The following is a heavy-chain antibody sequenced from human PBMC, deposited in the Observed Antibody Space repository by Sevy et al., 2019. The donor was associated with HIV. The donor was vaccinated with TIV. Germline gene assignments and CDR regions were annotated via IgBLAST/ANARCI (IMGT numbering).Heavy chain of an antibody. CDR2: IWYDGSNK. J-gene: IGHJ4*02. CDR1: GFTFSSYG. D-gene: IGHD2-15*01. Sequence: GESLKISCAASGFTFSSYGMHWVRQAPGKGLEWVAVIWYDGSNKYYADSVKGRFTISRDNSKNTLYLQMNSLRAEDTAVYYCARGQGYCSGGSCYFDYWGQGTLVTVSS. CDR3: ARGQGYCSGGSCYFDY. V-gene: IGHV3-33*01.